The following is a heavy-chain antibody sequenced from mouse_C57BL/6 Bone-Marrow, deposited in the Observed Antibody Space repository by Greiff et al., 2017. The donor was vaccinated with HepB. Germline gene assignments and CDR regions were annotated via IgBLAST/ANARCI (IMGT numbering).Heavy chain of an antibody. CDR1: GYAFTNYL. Sequence: VKLQESGAELVRPGTSVKVSCKASGYAFTNYLIEWVKQRPGQGLEWIGVINPGSGGTNYNEKFKGKATLTADKSSSTAYMQLSSLTSEDSAVYFCARLDGGYFDVWGTGTTVTVSS. J-gene: IGHJ1*03. CDR3: ARLDGGYFDV. V-gene: IGHV1-54*01. CDR2: INPGSGGT.